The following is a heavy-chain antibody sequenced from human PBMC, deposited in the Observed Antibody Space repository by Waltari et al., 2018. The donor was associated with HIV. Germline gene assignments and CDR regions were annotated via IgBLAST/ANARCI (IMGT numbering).Heavy chain of an antibody. V-gene: IGHV1-69*04. CDR2: IIPVLHTA. D-gene: IGHD5-12*01. J-gene: IGHJ6*02. Sequence: QVRLVQSGAEGKKPGSSVKISCKASGDTCSSNAVTWVRQAPGQGLEWMGRIIPVLHTADYAQKFQGRVTITVDRSTATVYMELSSLRSDDTAVYYCARGRGIHLGMDVWGQGTTVTVSS. CDR1: GDTCSSNA. CDR3: ARGRGIHLGMDV.